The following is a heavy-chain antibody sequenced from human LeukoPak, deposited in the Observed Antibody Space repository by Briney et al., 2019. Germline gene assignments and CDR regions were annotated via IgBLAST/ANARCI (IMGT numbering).Heavy chain of an antibody. Sequence: PGGSLRLSCAASGFTVSSNYMSWVRQAPGKGLEWVSVIYSGGSTYYADSVKGRFTISRDNSRNTLYLQMNSLRAEDTAVYYCARGDPLLSGRAFDIWGQGTMVTVSS. CDR3: ARGDPLLSGRAFDI. D-gene: IGHD2-15*01. CDR1: GFTVSSNY. CDR2: IYSGGST. J-gene: IGHJ3*02. V-gene: IGHV3-66*01.